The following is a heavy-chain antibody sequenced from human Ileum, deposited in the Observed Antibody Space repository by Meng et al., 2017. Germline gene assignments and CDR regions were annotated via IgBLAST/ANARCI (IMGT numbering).Heavy chain of an antibody. CDR1: GGSISSGDYY. Sequence: QVQLQESGPRRVKPSQTLSLTCTFSGGSISSGDYYWSWVRQSPGKGPEWIGYIYSNGNTYSNPSLRGRLMISIDTSKNQFSLKLSSVTAADTAVYYCARAPKYCTNAVCSRPLDSWGQGTLVTVSS. J-gene: IGHJ4*02. V-gene: IGHV4-30-4*01. D-gene: IGHD2-8*01. CDR2: IYSNGNT. CDR3: ARAPKYCTNAVCSRPLDS.